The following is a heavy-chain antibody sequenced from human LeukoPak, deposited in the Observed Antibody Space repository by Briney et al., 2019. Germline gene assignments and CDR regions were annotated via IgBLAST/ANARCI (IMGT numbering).Heavy chain of an antibody. J-gene: IGHJ4*02. V-gene: IGHV4-34*01. CDR3: ARGVMVRGVIDY. CDR2: INHSGST. Sequence: PSETLSLTCAVYGGSFSGYYWSWIRQPPGKGLEWIGEINHSGSTNYNPSLKSRVTISVDTSKNQFSLKLSSVTAADTAVYYCARGVMVRGVIDYWGQGTLVTVSS. CDR1: GGSFSGYY. D-gene: IGHD3-10*01.